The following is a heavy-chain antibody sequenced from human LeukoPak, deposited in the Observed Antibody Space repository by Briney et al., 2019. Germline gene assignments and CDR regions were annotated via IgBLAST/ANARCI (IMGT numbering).Heavy chain of an antibody. D-gene: IGHD3-3*01. CDR2: VHLDGRP. J-gene: IGHJ4*02. CDR1: GGSFTSTNW. V-gene: IGHV4/OR15-8*01. Sequence: SETLSLTCDVSGGSFTSTNWWTWVRQPPGKGLEWIGEVHLDGRPNYNQSLKSRLIMSVDLPENHISLKLTSVTAADTAVYYCAREGGFYRPLDYSGQGTLVTVSS. CDR3: AREGGFYRPLDY.